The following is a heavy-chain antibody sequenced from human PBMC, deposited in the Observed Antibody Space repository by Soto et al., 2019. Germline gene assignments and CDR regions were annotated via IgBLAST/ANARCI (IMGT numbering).Heavy chain of an antibody. V-gene: IGHV1-18*01. D-gene: IGHD5-18*01. J-gene: IGHJ6*02. Sequence: ASVKVSCKASGYTFTSYGISWVRQAPGQGLEWMGWISAYNGNTNYAQKLQGRVTMTTDTSTSTAYMELRSLRSDDTAVYYCARGGDSYGYMFYYYYGMDVWGQGTTVTVSS. CDR1: GYTFTSYG. CDR2: ISAYNGNT. CDR3: ARGGDSYGYMFYYYYGMDV.